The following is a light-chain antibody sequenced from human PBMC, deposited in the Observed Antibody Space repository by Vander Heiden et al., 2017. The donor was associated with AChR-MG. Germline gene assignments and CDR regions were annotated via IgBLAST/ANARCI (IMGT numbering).Light chain of an antibody. Sequence: DIVITQSADSLDVSLGERATINCKSSQSVLYSSNNKNYLAWYQQKPGQPPKLLIYWASTRESGVPDRFSGSGSGTDFTLTISSLQAEDVAVYYCQQDDSTPLTFGGGTKVEIK. V-gene: IGKV4-1*01. CDR2: WAS. CDR3: QQDDSTPLT. CDR1: QSVLYSSNNKNY. J-gene: IGKJ4*01.